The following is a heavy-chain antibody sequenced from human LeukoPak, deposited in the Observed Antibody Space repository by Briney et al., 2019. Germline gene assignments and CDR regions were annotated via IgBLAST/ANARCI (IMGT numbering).Heavy chain of an antibody. CDR3: ARGRPDIVVVPAAMRDYYYYYMDV. D-gene: IGHD2-2*01. J-gene: IGHJ6*03. V-gene: IGHV6-1*01. Sequence: SQTLSLTCAISGDSVSSNSAAWNWIRQSPSRGLEWLGRTYYRSKWYNDYALSVKSRITINPDTSKNQFSLQLNSVAPEDTAVYYCARGRPDIVVVPAAMRDYYYYYMDVWGKGTTVTVSS. CDR2: TYYRSKWYN. CDR1: GDSVSSNSAA.